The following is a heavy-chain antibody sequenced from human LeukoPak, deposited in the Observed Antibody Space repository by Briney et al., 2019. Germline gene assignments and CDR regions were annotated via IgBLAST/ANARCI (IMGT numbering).Heavy chain of an antibody. CDR2: IYYSGST. Sequence: SETLSLTCTVSGGSISSYYWSWIRQPPGKGLEWIGYIYYSGSTNYNPSLKNRVTISVDTSKNQFSLKLSSVTAADTAVYYCASSSTVTTMVLAFDIWGQGTMVTVSS. CDR1: GGSISSYY. CDR3: ASSSTVTTMVLAFDI. J-gene: IGHJ3*02. D-gene: IGHD4-17*01. V-gene: IGHV4-59*01.